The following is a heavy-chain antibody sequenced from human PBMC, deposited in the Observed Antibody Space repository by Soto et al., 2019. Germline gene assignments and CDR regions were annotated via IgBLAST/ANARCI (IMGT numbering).Heavy chain of an antibody. V-gene: IGHV4-34*01. Sequence: PSETLSLTWAVYGESFSGYIWTWIRQTPGKGLQWIGQINHSGSASYNPSLKSRVTISVHTSNSQFSLELSSVTAADTAVYYCARGLITGSHYSGGWYYFDSWGQGTQVTSPQ. D-gene: IGHD6-19*01. CDR2: INHSGSA. J-gene: IGHJ4*02. CDR3: ARGLITGSHYSGGWYYFDS. CDR1: GESFSGYI.